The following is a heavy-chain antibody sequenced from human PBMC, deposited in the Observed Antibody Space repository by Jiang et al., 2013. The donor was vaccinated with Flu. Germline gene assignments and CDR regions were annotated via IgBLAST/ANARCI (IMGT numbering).Heavy chain of an antibody. CDR2: ISAYNGNT. Sequence: PGQGLEWMGWISAYNGNTNYAQKLQGRVTMTTDTSTSTAYMELRSLRSDDTAVYYCARDEDTAMVSAFDIWGQGTMVTVSS. CDR3: ARDEDTAMVSAFDI. D-gene: IGHD5-18*01. V-gene: IGHV1-18*01. J-gene: IGHJ3*02.